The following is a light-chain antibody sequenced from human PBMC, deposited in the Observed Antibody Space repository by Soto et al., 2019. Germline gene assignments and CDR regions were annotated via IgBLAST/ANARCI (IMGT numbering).Light chain of an antibody. CDR1: SSNIGSNY. V-gene: IGLV1-47*01. Sequence: QSVLTQPPSASGTPGQRVNISCSGSSSNIGSNYVYWYRQFPGTAPKLLIQRNNQRPSGVPARFSGSKSGTSASLAITGLQAEDEADYYCQSYDSSLSGSVFGGGTKLTVL. CDR3: QSYDSSLSGSV. CDR2: RNN. J-gene: IGLJ2*01.